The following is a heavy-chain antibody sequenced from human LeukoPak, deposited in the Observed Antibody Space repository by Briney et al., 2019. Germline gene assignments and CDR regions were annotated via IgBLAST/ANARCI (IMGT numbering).Heavy chain of an antibody. Sequence: GGFLRLSCAASRFMFNNYAMSWVRQGPGKGLEWVSAISGSGGSTYYADSVKGRFTISRDNSKNTLYLQMNSLRAEDTAMYYCARAPQLASNAFFDYWGQGTLVTVSS. V-gene: IGHV3-23*01. CDR3: ARAPQLASNAFFDY. CDR2: ISGSGGST. J-gene: IGHJ4*02. CDR1: RFMFNNYA. D-gene: IGHD5-12*01.